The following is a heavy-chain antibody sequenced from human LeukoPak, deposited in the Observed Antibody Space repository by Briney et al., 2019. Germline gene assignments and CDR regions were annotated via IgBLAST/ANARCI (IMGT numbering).Heavy chain of an antibody. V-gene: IGHV2-5*02. Sequence: SGPTLVKPTQTLTLTCTFSGFSLSTSGVGVGWIRQPPGKALEWLAFIYWDDDKRYSPSLKSRLTITKDTSKNQVVLTMTNMDPVDTATYYCAHRQPYDSSGYPLSSDAFDIWGQGTMVTVSS. CDR1: GFSLSTSGVG. CDR2: IYWDDDK. J-gene: IGHJ3*02. CDR3: AHRQPYDSSGYPLSSDAFDI. D-gene: IGHD3-22*01.